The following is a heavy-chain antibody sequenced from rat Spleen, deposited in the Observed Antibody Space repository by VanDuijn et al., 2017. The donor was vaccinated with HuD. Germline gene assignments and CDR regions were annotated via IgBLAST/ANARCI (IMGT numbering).Heavy chain of an antibody. CDR1: GFTFSNAA. Sequence: VQVVESGGGLVQPKESLKISCAASGFTFSNAAMYWVRQAPGKGLEWVARIRSKSNNYATYYVDSVKGRFTISRDDSKSMVYLQMDNLKTEDTAMYYCTAVGEDWGQGTLVTVSS. D-gene: IGHD1-1*01. CDR2: IRSKSNNYAT. V-gene: IGHV10-5*01. J-gene: IGHJ3*01. CDR3: TAVGED.